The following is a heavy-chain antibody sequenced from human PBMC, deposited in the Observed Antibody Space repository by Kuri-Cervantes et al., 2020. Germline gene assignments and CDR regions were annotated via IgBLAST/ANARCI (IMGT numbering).Heavy chain of an antibody. D-gene: IGHD2-2*01. Sequence: SETLSLTCAVYGGSLSGYYWSWIRQPPGKGLEWIGEINHSGSTNYNPSLKSRVTISVDTSKNQFSLKLSSVTAADTAVYYCARGGSSTYYYYYYMDVWGKGTTVTVSS. CDR2: INHSGST. J-gene: IGHJ6*03. CDR3: ARGGSSTYYYYYYMDV. CDR1: GGSLSGYY. V-gene: IGHV4-34*01.